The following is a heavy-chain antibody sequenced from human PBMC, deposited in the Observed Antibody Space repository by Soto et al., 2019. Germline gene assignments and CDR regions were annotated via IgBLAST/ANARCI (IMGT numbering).Heavy chain of an antibody. CDR3: AKDRHGSGSYYYYYYGMDV. D-gene: IGHD3-10*01. V-gene: IGHV3-30*18. Sequence: GGSLRLSCAASGFTFSSYGMHWVRQAPGKGLEWVAVISYDGSNKYYADSVKGQFTISRDNSKNTLYLQMNSLRAEDTAVYYCAKDRHGSGSYYYYYYGMDVWGQGTTVTVSS. CDR1: GFTFSSYG. J-gene: IGHJ6*02. CDR2: ISYDGSNK.